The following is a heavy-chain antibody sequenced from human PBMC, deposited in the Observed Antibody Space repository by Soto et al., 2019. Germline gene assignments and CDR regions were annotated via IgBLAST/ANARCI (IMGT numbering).Heavy chain of an antibody. J-gene: IGHJ4*02. CDR2: GY. CDR3: TLRDDSSRGPIY. CDR1: GFSLTTRGRT. D-gene: IGHD6-19*01. V-gene: IGHV2-5*01. Sequence: ITLMESGPTLVNPTQTLTLTCTVSGFSLTTRGRTLGWIRQPPGEAPEWLALGYQYSPSLQNRLTFTEDTSKNQVFLTMTDMDPVDTATYYCTLRDDSSRGPIYWGQGILVTVSS.